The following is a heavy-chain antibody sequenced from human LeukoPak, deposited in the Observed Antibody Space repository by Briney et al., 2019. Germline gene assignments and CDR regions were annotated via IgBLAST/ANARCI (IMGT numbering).Heavy chain of an antibody. V-gene: IGHV3-21*01. CDR1: GFTFSSYS. D-gene: IGHD2-2*01. J-gene: IGHJ4*02. Sequence: GGSLRLSCAASGFTFSSYSMNWVRQAPGKGLEWVSSICSSSSYIYYADSVKGRFTISRDNAKNSLYLQMNSLRAEDTAVYYCARDGLRYCSSTSCRRFDYWGQGTLVTVSS. CDR2: ICSSSSYI. CDR3: ARDGLRYCSSTSCRRFDY.